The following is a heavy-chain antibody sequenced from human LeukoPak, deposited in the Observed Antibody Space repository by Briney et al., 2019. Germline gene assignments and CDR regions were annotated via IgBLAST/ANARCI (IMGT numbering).Heavy chain of an antibody. J-gene: IGHJ5*02. CDR2: INHSGST. Sequence: SETLSLTCAVHGGSFSGYYWSWIRQPPGKGLEWIGEINHSGSTNYNPSLKSRVTISVDTSKNQFSLKLSSVTAADTAVYYCARGRDWRGIVVVPAAIGRWFDPWGQGTLVTVSS. V-gene: IGHV4-34*01. D-gene: IGHD2-2*02. CDR3: ARGRDWRGIVVVPAAIGRWFDP. CDR1: GGSFSGYY.